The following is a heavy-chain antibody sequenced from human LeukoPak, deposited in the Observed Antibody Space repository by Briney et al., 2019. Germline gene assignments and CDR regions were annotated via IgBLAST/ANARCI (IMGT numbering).Heavy chain of an antibody. J-gene: IGHJ4*02. D-gene: IGHD6-13*01. Sequence: PGGSLRLSCAGSGFTVSRNYMSWVRQAPGKGLEWVSVIYSDGSTYYADSVKGRFTISRDNSKNTLYLQMDGLRVEDTAIYYCAPDLRGSAWSLDDWGQGTLVTVSS. CDR2: IYSDGST. CDR3: APDLRGSAWSLDD. V-gene: IGHV3-66*01. CDR1: GFTVSRNY.